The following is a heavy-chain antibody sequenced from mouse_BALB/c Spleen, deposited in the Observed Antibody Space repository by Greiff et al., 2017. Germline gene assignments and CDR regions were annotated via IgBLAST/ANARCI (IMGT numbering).Heavy chain of an antibody. D-gene: IGHD2-3*01. CDR2: ISSGSSTI. J-gene: IGHJ4*01. CDR3: ARDDGYYVGAMGY. Sequence: EVKVVESGGGLVQPGGSRKLSCAASGFTFSSFGMHWVRQAPEKGLEWVAYISSGSSTIYYADTVKGRFTISRDNPKNTLFLQMTSLRSEDTAMYYCARDDGYYVGAMGYWGQGTSVTVSS. V-gene: IGHV5-17*02. CDR1: GFTFSSFG.